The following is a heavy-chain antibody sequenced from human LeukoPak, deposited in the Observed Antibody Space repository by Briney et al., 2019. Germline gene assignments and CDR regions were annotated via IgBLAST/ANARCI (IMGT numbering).Heavy chain of an antibody. CDR1: GFTFSNAW. V-gene: IGHV3-23*01. D-gene: IGHD1-14*01. CDR2: IVGDSSKT. J-gene: IGHJ6*03. CDR3: AKQPYNYYYLDV. Sequence: GGSLRLSCAASGFTFSNAWMSWVRQAPGKGLEWASTIVGDSSKTYYAASVRGRFTISRDNSNYVLFLHMNSLRAEDTAIYYCAKQPYNYYYLDVWGKGTTVTISS.